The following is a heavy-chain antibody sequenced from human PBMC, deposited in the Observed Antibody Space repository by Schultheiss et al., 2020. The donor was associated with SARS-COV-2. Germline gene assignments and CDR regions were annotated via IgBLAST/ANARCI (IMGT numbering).Heavy chain of an antibody. V-gene: IGHV4-61*02. J-gene: IGHJ2*01. Sequence: SETLSLTCTVSGGSISSGSYYWSWIRQPAGKGLEWIGRIYTSGSTNYNPSLKSRVNMSADLSKNQFSLKLSSVTAADTAVYYCARTPPRITIFGVVIIGGYSDLWVRGALVTVSS. CDR1: GGSISSGSYY. CDR2: IYTSGST. D-gene: IGHD3-3*01. CDR3: ARTPPRITIFGVVIIGGYSDL.